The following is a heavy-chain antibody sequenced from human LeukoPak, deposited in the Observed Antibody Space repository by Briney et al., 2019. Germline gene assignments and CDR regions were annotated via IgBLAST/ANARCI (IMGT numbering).Heavy chain of an antibody. Sequence: GGSLRLSCAASGFTFSSYAMSWVRQAPGKGLEWVSAISGSGGSTYYADSVKGRFTISRDNSKNTLYLQMNSLRAEDTAVYYCAKEVPAATAYYYYYGMDVWGQGTTVTVSS. CDR1: GFTFSSYA. D-gene: IGHD2-2*01. J-gene: IGHJ6*02. CDR2: ISGSGGST. CDR3: AKEVPAATAYYYYYGMDV. V-gene: IGHV3-23*01.